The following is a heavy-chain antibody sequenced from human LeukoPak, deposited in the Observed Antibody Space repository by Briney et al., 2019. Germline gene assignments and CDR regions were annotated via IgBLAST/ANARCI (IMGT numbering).Heavy chain of an antibody. CDR2: ISAYKGNT. D-gene: IGHD5-24*01. CDR1: GYNFEILG. CDR3: ARPLGGNNVEMATGFDL. Sequence: ASVKVSCKASGYNFEILGISWVRQARGQGLEWMGWISAYKGNTNYAQKFQGRVTMTTETSTSTAYMDLRSLTSDDTAVYYCARPLGGNNVEMATGFDLWGRGTLVTVSS. V-gene: IGHV1-18*01. J-gene: IGHJ2*01.